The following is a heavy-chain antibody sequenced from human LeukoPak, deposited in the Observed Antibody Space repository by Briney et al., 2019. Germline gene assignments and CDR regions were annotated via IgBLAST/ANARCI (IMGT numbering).Heavy chain of an antibody. J-gene: IGHJ4*02. Sequence: ASVKVSCKASGYTLTGYYMHWVRQAPGQRLEWMGWINPNGADTNYAQKFQGRVTMTRDMSISTAYMELSRLRSDDTALYYCARDFTGLLPPSYYFDYWGQGTLVTVSS. CDR1: GYTLTGYY. V-gene: IGHV1-2*02. CDR3: ARDFTGLLPPSYYFDY. CDR2: INPNGADT.